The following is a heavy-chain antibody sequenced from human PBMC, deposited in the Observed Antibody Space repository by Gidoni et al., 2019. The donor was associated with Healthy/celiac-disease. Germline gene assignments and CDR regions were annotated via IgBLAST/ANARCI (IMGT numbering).Heavy chain of an antibody. J-gene: IGHJ6*02. Sequence: EVQLVESGGGLFQPGGSLRLSCAASAFTVSSNYMRWVRQAPGKGLEWVSGIYSGGSTYYADYVKGRFTISRDNSKNTLYLQMNSLRAEDTAVYYCARDQSPYYDSSDGNYYYGMDVWGQGTTVTVSS. CDR3: ARDQSPYYDSSDGNYYYGMDV. D-gene: IGHD3-22*01. V-gene: IGHV3-66*01. CDR1: AFTVSSNY. CDR2: IYSGGST.